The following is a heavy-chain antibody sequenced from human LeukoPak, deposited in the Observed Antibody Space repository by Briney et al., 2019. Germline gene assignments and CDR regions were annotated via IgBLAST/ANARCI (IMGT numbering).Heavy chain of an antibody. CDR1: GGPLCGYY. Sequence: SETLSLTCAVYGGPLCGYYWSWLRRPPGGGVEWIGEINQSGNTNYNPTLQSRVTISIDQPQNQLSLKPISVTAADTAGYYCARCLGRFLEWLIRIDYIDYRGQRTLVTVSS. J-gene: IGHJ4*02. V-gene: IGHV4-34*01. CDR3: ARCLGRFLEWLIRIDYIDY. CDR2: INQSGNT. D-gene: IGHD3-3*01.